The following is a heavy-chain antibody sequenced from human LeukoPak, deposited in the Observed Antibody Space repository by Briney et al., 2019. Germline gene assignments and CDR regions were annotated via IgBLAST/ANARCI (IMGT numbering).Heavy chain of an antibody. CDR1: GITFGNNR. CDR3: ARDVPHNWFDT. CDR2: INSDGGGA. Sequence: GGSLRLSCAASGITFGNNRMHWVRQGPGKGLVWISRINSDGGGAIYADSVKGRFTVSRDNAENTLYLQMNSLRAEDTAVYYCARDVPHNWFDTWGQGTLVTVSS. V-gene: IGHV3-74*01. J-gene: IGHJ5*02.